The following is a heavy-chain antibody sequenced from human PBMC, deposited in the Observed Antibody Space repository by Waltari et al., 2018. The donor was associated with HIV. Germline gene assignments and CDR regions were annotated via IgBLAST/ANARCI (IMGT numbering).Heavy chain of an antibody. V-gene: IGHV4-59*01. CDR3: ARGIYGDISGDMDV. Sequence: QVQLQESGPGLVKPSETLSLTCTVSGGSISNYYWSWIRQPPGKGLEWIGYMYYSGSTNYNPSLKSLVTISVDTSKNQFSLKLSSVTAADTAVYYCARGIYGDISGDMDVWGQGTTVTVSS. CDR2: MYYSGST. D-gene: IGHD3-3*01. J-gene: IGHJ6*02. CDR1: GGSISNYY.